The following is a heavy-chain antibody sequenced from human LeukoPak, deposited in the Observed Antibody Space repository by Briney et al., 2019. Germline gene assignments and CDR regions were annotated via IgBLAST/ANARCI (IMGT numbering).Heavy chain of an antibody. CDR3: ARDRGYDY. CDR1: GFTFSSYS. D-gene: IGHD3-10*01. J-gene: IGHJ4*02. CDR2: ISSSSSYI. Sequence: GGSLRLSCAASGFTFSSYSMNWVRQAPGKGLEWVSSISSSSSYIYYAGSVKGRFTISRDNAKNSLYLQMNSLRAEDTAVYYCARDRGYDYWGQGTLVTVSS. V-gene: IGHV3-21*01.